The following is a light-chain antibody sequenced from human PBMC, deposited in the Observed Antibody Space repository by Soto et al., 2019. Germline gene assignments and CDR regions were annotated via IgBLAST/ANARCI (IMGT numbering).Light chain of an antibody. J-gene: IGKJ2*03. CDR1: QDINVY. Sequence: DIQMTQSPFSLSASIGDTVTITCRASQDINVYLNWYQQKPGEVPKLLIYSASTLHSGVPSRFTGSGSETDFTLTIRSLQPEDFATYYRQHGYVAPYSFGQGTKVDI. V-gene: IGKV1-39*01. CDR2: SAS. CDR3: QHGYVAPYS.